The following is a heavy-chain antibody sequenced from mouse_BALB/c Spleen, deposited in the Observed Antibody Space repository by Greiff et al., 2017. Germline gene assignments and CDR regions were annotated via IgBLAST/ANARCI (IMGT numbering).Heavy chain of an antibody. D-gene: IGHD2-14*01. J-gene: IGHJ2*01. CDR3: ARSGYYRYFDY. CDR1: GFTFSSFG. Sequence: EVKLVESGGGLVQPGGSRKISCAASGFTFSSFGMHWVRQAPEKGLEWVAYISSGSSTIYYADTVKGRFTITRDNHKNTLFMTMTSLKPEDTAMYYCARSGYYRYFDYWGQGTTLTVSA. CDR2: ISSGSSTI. V-gene: IGHV5-17*02.